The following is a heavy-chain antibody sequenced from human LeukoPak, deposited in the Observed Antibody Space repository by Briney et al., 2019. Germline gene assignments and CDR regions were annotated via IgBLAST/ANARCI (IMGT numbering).Heavy chain of an antibody. J-gene: IGHJ5*02. CDR2: IIPIFGTA. CDR3: ARDRGSWAEGPFDP. Sequence: SVKVSCKASGGTFSSYAISWVRQAPGQGLEWMGGIIPIFGTANYAQKYQGRVTITADESTSTAYMELSSLRSEDTAVYYCARDRGSWAEGPFDPWGQGTLVTVSS. CDR1: GGTFSSYA. V-gene: IGHV1-69*13. D-gene: IGHD3-10*01.